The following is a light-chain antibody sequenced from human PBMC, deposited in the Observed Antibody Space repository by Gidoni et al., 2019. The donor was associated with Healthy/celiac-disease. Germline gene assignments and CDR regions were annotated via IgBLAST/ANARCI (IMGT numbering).Light chain of an antibody. CDR2: GKN. CDR1: SLRSYY. J-gene: IGLJ2*01. CDR3: SSRDSSGNHV. Sequence: SSELTQDPAVSVALGQTVRTTCQGDSLRSYYASWYQQKPGQAPVLVIYGKNNRPSGIPDRFSGSSSGNTASLTITGAQAEDEADYYCSSRDSSGNHVFGGGTKLTVL. V-gene: IGLV3-19*01.